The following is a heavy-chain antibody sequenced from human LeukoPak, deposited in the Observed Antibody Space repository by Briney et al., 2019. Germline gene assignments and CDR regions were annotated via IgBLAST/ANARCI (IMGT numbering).Heavy chain of an antibody. CDR3: ARVDANRIFDY. J-gene: IGHJ4*02. V-gene: IGHV1-2*06. CDR2: INPNSGGT. Sequence: ASVKVSCKASGYTFTGYYMHWVQQAPGQGLEWMGRINPNSGGTNYAQKFQGRVTMTRDTSISTAYMELSRLRSDDTAVYYCARVDANRIFDYWGQGTLVTVSS. D-gene: IGHD2-15*01. CDR1: GYTFTGYY.